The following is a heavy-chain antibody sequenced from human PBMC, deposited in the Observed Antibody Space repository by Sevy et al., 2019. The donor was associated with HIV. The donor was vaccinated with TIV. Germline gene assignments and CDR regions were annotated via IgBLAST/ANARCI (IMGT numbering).Heavy chain of an antibody. V-gene: IGHV3-21*01. D-gene: IGHD6-13*01. CDR2: ISSSSSYI. CDR3: ARASQQLVLLREYYFDY. Sequence: GRSLRLSCAASGFTFNIYSMNWVRQAPGKGLEWVSSISSSSSYIYYADSLKGRFTLSRDNAKNSLYLQMNSLRAEDTAVYYCARASQQLVLLREYYFDYWGQGTLVTVSS. J-gene: IGHJ4*02. CDR1: GFTFNIYS.